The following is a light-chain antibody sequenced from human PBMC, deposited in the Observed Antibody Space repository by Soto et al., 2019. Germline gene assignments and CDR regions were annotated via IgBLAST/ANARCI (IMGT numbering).Light chain of an antibody. CDR2: DVT. CDR1: GSDVGGYNY. J-gene: IGLJ1*01. Sequence: QSALTQPRSVSGSPGQSVAISCTGTGSDVGGYNYVSWYQQYPDKAPKVIISDVTKRPAGVPDRLSGSKSGNTASLTISGLQTDAEADYYCCSYAGSYTYVFGTGTKLTVL. CDR3: CSYAGSYTYV. V-gene: IGLV2-11*01.